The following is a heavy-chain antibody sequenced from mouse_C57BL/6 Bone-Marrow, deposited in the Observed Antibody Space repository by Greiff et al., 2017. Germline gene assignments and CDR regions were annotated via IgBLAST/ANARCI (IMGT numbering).Heavy chain of an antibody. J-gene: IGHJ3*01. CDR3: ARQVWTGTFAY. CDR1: GFTFSSYA. D-gene: IGHD4-1*01. CDR2: ISPGGSYT. Sequence: EVQRVESGGGLVKPGGSLKLSCAASGFTFSSYAMSWVRQTPEKRLEWVATISPGGSYTYYPDNVKGRFTISKNNAKNTLYLQMSQLKSEDTAMYYCARQVWTGTFAYWGQGTLVTVSA. V-gene: IGHV5-4*01.